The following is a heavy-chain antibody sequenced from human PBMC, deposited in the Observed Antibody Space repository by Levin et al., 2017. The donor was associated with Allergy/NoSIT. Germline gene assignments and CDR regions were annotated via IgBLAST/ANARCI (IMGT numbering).Heavy chain of an antibody. D-gene: IGHD3-9*01. CDR2: IFASGNV. CDR3: TRFPEIGYFDPQFYYGMDV. J-gene: IGHJ6*02. CDR1: GDSVTKSY. V-gene: IGHV4-4*07. Sequence: SETLSLTCTVSGDAVSGDSVTKSYWTWIRQPAGKGLEWIGRIFASGNVNYNPTLWSRITMSGDASKNQFSLRPRSVTAADSAVYFCTRFPEIGYFDPQFYYGMDVWGQGITVTVSS.